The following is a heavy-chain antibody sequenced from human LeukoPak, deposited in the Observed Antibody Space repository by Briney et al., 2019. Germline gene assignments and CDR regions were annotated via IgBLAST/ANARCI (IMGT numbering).Heavy chain of an antibody. Sequence: GGSLRLSCAASGFTFSSYAMHWVRQAPGKGLEWVAVISYDGSNKYYADSVKGRFTISRDNSKNTLYLQMNSLRAEDTAVYYCAKTGGQWLVNNAFDIWGQGTMVTVSS. CDR2: ISYDGSNK. CDR3: AKTGGQWLVNNAFDI. V-gene: IGHV3-30-3*02. D-gene: IGHD6-19*01. CDR1: GFTFSSYA. J-gene: IGHJ3*02.